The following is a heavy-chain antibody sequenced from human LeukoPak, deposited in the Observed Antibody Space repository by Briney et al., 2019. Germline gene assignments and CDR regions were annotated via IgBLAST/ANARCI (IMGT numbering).Heavy chain of an antibody. D-gene: IGHD1-26*01. CDR3: ARIEWERLGRAFDI. V-gene: IGHV3-53*01. J-gene: IGHJ3*02. CDR2: IYNTGAT. CDR1: GFIFSDYY. Sequence: PGESLRLSCAASGFIFSDYYMDWVRQSPGKGLEWVSSIYNTGATHYAESVKGRFTISRDNSKNTLFLQMNSLRAEDMAVYYCARIEWERLGRAFDIWGQGTMVTVSS.